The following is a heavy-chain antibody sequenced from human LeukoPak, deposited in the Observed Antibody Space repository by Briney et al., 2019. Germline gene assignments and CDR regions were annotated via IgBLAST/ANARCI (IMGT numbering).Heavy chain of an antibody. Sequence: SETLSLTCTVSGGSIRSSSYYWGWIRQPPGKGLEWIGSIYYSGSTYYNPSLKSQVTISVDTSKNQFSLKLSSVTAADTAVYYCARDGPGYSSSWNEDWGQGTLVTVSS. V-gene: IGHV4-39*07. D-gene: IGHD6-13*01. CDR1: GGSIRSSSYY. CDR2: IYYSGST. CDR3: ARDGPGYSSSWNED. J-gene: IGHJ4*02.